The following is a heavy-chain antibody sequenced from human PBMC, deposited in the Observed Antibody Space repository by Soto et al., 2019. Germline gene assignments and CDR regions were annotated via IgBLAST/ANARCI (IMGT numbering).Heavy chain of an antibody. CDR2: IDLDTGNT. Sequence: QVHLVQSGAEVKKPGASLKVSCKASGHTFSGHHMHWVRQAPGHGLEWMTYIDLDTGNTASSQKFQGRVTTTRDTSFTTAYMDLSGLGSDDTALYYCVLERTGTGGSDYWGQGTRVTVSS. D-gene: IGHD1-1*01. J-gene: IGHJ4*02. CDR1: GHTFSGHH. CDR3: VLERTGTGGSDY. V-gene: IGHV1-2*02.